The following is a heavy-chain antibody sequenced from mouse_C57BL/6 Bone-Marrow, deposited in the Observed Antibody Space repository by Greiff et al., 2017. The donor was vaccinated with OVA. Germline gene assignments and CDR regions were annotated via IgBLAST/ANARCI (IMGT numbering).Heavy chain of an antibody. CDR2: IDPTNDYT. V-gene: IGHV1-4*01. CDR3: TRGYYFDY. CDR1: GYTFPSYT. J-gene: IGHJ2*01. Sequence: VQGVESGAELARPGASVRMSCKASGYTFPSYTIHWVKQRPGQGLEWIGYIDPTNDYTNYNQKFKGKATLTADKSSSTAYMQLSSLTSEDSAVYYCTRGYYFDYWGQGTTLTVSS.